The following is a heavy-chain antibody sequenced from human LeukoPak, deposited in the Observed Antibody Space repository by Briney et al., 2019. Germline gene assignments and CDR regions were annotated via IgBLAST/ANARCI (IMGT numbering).Heavy chain of an antibody. CDR2: IYQSGST. Sequence: PSETLSLTCNVSGASIRSGRNYWGWIRQSPGKGLEWIGCIYQSGSTYYNPSLKSRVTISVDTSKNHFALKLSSVTAADTAVYYCARVPGPNWFDPWGQGTLVTVSS. V-gene: IGHV4-39*02. CDR1: GASIRSGRNY. J-gene: IGHJ5*02. CDR3: ARVPGPNWFDP.